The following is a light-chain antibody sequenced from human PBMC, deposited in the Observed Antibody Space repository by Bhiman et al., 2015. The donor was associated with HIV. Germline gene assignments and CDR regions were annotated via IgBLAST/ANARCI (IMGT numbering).Light chain of an antibody. CDR2: QDN. J-gene: IGLJ1*01. Sequence: SYELSQPPSVSVSPGQTASITCSGDKLGDKYASWYQQRPGQSPVLVIYQDNKRPSGIPERFSGSNSGNTATLTISGTQAMDEADYYCQAWDNNSFYVFGTGTRVTVL. V-gene: IGLV3-1*01. CDR3: QAWDNNSFYV. CDR1: KLGDKY.